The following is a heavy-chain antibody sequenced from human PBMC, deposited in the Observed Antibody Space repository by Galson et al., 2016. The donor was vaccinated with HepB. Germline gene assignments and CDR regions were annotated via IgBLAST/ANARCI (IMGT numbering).Heavy chain of an antibody. D-gene: IGHD2-2*01. CDR2: ISRSGDST. J-gene: IGHJ6*03. Sequence: SLRLSCAASGFTFRNYGMTWVRQAPGKGLEVVSSISRSGDSTDYADSVKGRFTISRDNSKNTLSLQMNSLTADDMAIYYCVQGSTAPAVWGKGTTVTVPS. CDR3: VQGSTAPAV. V-gene: IGHV3-23*01. CDR1: GFTFRNYG.